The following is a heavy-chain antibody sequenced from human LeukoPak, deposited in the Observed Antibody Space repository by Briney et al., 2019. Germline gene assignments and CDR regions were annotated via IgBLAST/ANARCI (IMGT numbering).Heavy chain of an antibody. Sequence: SETLSLTCTVSGYSISSGYYWGWIRQPPGKGLEWIGSIYHSGSTYYNPSLKSRVTISVDTSKNQFSLKLSSVTAADTAVYYCARDFDSVFGGAFDIWGQGTMVTVSS. CDR3: ARDFDSVFGGAFDI. CDR1: GYSISSGYY. V-gene: IGHV4-38-2*02. CDR2: IYHSGST. D-gene: IGHD3-16*01. J-gene: IGHJ3*02.